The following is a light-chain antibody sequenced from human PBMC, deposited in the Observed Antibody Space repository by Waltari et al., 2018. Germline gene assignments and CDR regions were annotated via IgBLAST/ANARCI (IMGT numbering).Light chain of an antibody. CDR1: QSVSSSY. J-gene: IGKJ2*01. Sequence: EIVLTQSPGTLSLSPVERATLSCRASQSVSSSYFAWYQQKPGQAPRLLIYGASSRATGIPDRFSGSGSGTDFTLTISRLEPEDFAVYYCQQYGSSPRTFGQGTKLEIK. V-gene: IGKV3-20*01. CDR3: QQYGSSPRT. CDR2: GAS.